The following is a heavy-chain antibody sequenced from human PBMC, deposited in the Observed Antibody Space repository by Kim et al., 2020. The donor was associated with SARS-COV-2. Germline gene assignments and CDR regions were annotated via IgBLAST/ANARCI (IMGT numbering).Heavy chain of an antibody. V-gene: IGHV4-39*01. D-gene: IGHD5-12*01. Sequence: SLQSQVTISVDTSKNQFSLKLSSVTAADTAVYYCARHRYSGYDRDRDFDYWGQGTLVTVSS. J-gene: IGHJ4*02. CDR3: ARHRYSGYDRDRDFDY.